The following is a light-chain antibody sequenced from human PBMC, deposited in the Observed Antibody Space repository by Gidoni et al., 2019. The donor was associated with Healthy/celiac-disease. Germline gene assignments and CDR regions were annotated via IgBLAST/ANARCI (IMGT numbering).Light chain of an antibody. J-gene: IGKJ1*01. CDR3: QQYYSYPEWT. V-gene: IGKV1-8*01. CDR1: QGISSY. CDR2: AAT. Sequence: AIRLTQSPSSFSASPGDRVTSTCRASQGISSYLAWYQQKPGKAPKLLIYAATTLQSGVPSRFSGSGSGTDFTLTISCLQSEDFATYYCQQYYSYPEWTFGQGTKVEIK.